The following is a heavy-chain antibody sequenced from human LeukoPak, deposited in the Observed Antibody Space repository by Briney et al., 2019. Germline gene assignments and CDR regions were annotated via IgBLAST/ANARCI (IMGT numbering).Heavy chain of an antibody. Sequence: GGSLRLSCAASGFTFSSYSMNWVRQAPGKGLEWVSSISSSSSYIYYADSVKGRFTISRDNAKNSLYLQMNSLRAEDTAVYYCARGGGNYDILTGADAFDIWGQGTMVTVSS. J-gene: IGHJ3*02. CDR3: ARGGGNYDILTGADAFDI. V-gene: IGHV3-21*01. CDR2: ISSSSSYI. D-gene: IGHD3-9*01. CDR1: GFTFSSYS.